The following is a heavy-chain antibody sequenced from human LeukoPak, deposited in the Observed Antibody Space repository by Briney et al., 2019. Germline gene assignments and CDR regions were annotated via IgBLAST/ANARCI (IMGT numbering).Heavy chain of an antibody. CDR1: GFTLSNYG. V-gene: IGHV3-33*01. Sequence: GRSLRLSCAASGFTLSNYGMHWARQAPGKGLEWVAVIWYDGTNKQYVDSVKGRFTISRDNSENTLYLQMNSLRDEDTAVYYCARESSLTGAYFDWWGQGTLVTVSS. J-gene: IGHJ4*02. CDR2: IWYDGTNK. D-gene: IGHD3-10*01. CDR3: ARESSLTGAYFDW.